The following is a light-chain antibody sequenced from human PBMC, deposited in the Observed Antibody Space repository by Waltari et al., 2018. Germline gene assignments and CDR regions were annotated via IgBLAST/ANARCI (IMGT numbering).Light chain of an antibody. CDR3: QQYNKWPPT. V-gene: IGKV3-15*01. J-gene: IGKJ4*01. Sequence: TLSVSPGEPATLSCRASESVNSDLAWYYQKPGQAPRLLMYASSARATGVPVRFTGSGFDTDFTLTISSLQSEDLGIYHCQQYNKWPPTFGGGTKVEIK. CDR1: ESVNSD. CDR2: ASS.